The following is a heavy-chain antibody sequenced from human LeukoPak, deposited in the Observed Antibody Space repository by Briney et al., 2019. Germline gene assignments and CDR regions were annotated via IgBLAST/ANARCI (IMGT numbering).Heavy chain of an antibody. CDR3: ARAGRYCSSTSCYAGSNYYGMDV. J-gene: IGHJ6*02. V-gene: IGHV4-59*01. CDR2: XXXXXXX. CDR1: GGSISSYY. Sequence: RPSETLSLTCTVSGGSISSYYWSWIRQPPGKGLEXXXXXXXXXXXNYNPSLKSRVTISVDTSKNQFSLKLSSVTAADTAVYYCARAGRYCSSTSCYAGSNYYGMDVWGQGTTVTVSS. D-gene: IGHD2-2*01.